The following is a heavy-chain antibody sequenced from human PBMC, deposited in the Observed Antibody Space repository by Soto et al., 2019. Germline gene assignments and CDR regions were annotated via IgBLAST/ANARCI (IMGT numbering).Heavy chain of an antibody. CDR2: IKSKTDGGTDGGTT. V-gene: IGHV3-15*01. D-gene: IGHD2-2*01. Sequence: GGSLRLSCAASGFTFSNAWMNWVRQAPGKGLEWVGRIKSKTDGGTDGGTTDYAAPVKGRFIISRDDSKNMLFLQMNSLKTEDTAVYYCTTRRDQLRYFDYWGQGTLVTVSS. J-gene: IGHJ4*02. CDR3: TTRRDQLRYFDY. CDR1: GFTFSNAW.